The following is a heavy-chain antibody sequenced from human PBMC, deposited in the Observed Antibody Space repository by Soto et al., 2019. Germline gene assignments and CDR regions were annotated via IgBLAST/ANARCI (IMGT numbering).Heavy chain of an antibody. CDR2: ISGSGGST. CDR1: GFTFSSYA. CDR3: AKDRLGDYGSGSYYNPSLYYGMDV. D-gene: IGHD3-10*01. J-gene: IGHJ6*02. Sequence: SLRLSCAASGFTFSSYAMSWVRQAPGKGLEWVSAISGSGGSTYYADSVKGRFTISRDNSKNTLYLQMNSLRAEDTAVYYCAKDRLGDYGSGSYYNPSLYYGMDVWGQGTTVTVSS. V-gene: IGHV3-23*01.